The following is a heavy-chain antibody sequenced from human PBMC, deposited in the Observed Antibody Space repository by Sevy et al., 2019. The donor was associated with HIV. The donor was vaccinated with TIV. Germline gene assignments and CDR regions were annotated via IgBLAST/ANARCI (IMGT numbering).Heavy chain of an antibody. Sequence: GGSLRLSCAASGFTFSSYGMHWVRQAPGKGLEWVAVISYDGSNKYYADSVKGRFTISRDNSKNTLYLQMNSPRAEDTAVYYCAKNAPGGWYFDLWGRGTLVTVSS. D-gene: IGHD3-10*01. CDR2: ISYDGSNK. J-gene: IGHJ2*01. V-gene: IGHV3-30*18. CDR3: AKNAPGGWYFDL. CDR1: GFTFSSYG.